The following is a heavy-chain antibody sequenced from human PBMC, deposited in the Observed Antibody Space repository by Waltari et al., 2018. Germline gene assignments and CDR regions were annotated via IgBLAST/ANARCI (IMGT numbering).Heavy chain of an antibody. D-gene: IGHD3-3*01. CDR2: IIPIFGTA. Sequence: QVQLVQSGAEVKKPGSSVKVSCKASGGTFSSYAISWVRQAPGQGLGWMGRIIPIFGTANYAQKFQGRVTITADKSTSTAYMELSSLRSEDTAVYYCARDADYYYYYYGMDVWGQGTTVTVSS. V-gene: IGHV1-69*08. J-gene: IGHJ6*02. CDR3: ARDADYYYYYYGMDV. CDR1: GGTFSSYA.